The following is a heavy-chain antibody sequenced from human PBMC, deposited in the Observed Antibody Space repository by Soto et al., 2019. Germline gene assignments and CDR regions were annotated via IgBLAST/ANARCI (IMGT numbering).Heavy chain of an antibody. J-gene: IGHJ4*02. CDR3: ARQPRGPGYGERGLYFDY. CDR2: VYYSGST. D-gene: IGHD3-16*01. V-gene: IGHV4-39*01. Sequence: KPXETLSLSFTVSGGSTNSKSDYWGWIRQPPGEVLEWIVSVYYSGSTHDNPSLQSRVTISVDTSRNQFSLNMISVTDADTAVYFCARQPRGPGYGERGLYFDYWGQGTLVTVS. CDR1: GGSTNSKSDY.